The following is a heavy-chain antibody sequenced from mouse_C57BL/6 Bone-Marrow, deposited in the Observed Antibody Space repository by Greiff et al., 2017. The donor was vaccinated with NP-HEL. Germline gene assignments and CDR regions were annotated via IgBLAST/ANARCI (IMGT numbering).Heavy chain of an antibody. D-gene: IGHD1-1*01. CDR3: ARYYYGSSSFDY. V-gene: IGHV1-72*01. J-gene: IGHJ2*01. Sequence: QVQLKESGAELVKPGASVKLSCKASGYTFTSYLMHWVKQRPGRGLEWIGRIDPNSGGTKYNEKFKSKATLTVDKPSSTAYMQLNSLTSEDSAVYYCARYYYGSSSFDYWRQGTTLTVSS. CDR1: GYTFTSYL. CDR2: IDPNSGGT.